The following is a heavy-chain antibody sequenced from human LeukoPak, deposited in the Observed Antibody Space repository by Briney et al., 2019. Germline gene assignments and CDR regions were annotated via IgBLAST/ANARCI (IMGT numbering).Heavy chain of an antibody. Sequence: ASVKVSCKASGYTFASYYIVWVRQAPGQGVEWMGRIDPSGGSTSYAQKFQGRVTMTRGTSTSTVYMELSSLISEDTAVYYCARNSGSGFDYWGQGTLVTVSS. J-gene: IGHJ4*02. CDR3: ARNSGSGFDY. V-gene: IGHV1-46*01. CDR1: GYTFASYY. CDR2: IDPSGGST. D-gene: IGHD2-15*01.